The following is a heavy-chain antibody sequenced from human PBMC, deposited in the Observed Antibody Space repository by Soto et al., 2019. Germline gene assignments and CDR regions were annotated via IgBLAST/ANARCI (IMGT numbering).Heavy chain of an antibody. J-gene: IGHJ3*02. CDR1: GGSISSYY. Sequence: QVQLQESGPGLVKPSETLSLTCTVSGGSISSYYWSWIRQPPGKGLEWIGYIYYSGSTNYNPSLKSRVTISVDTAKTQFSLMLSSVTAADTAVYYCARRYGSAFDIWGQGTMVTVSS. V-gene: IGHV4-59*08. D-gene: IGHD3-10*01. CDR3: ARRYGSAFDI. CDR2: IYYSGST.